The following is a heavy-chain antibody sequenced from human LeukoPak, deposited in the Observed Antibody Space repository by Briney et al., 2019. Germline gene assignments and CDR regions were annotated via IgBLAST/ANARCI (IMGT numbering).Heavy chain of an antibody. CDR2: IYYSGTT. D-gene: IGHD3-22*01. CDR3: ARVLHYYDSSGFFSPAGLDY. CDR1: GGSFSGYY. J-gene: IGHJ4*02. V-gene: IGHV4-59*01. Sequence: SETLSLTCAVYGGSFSGYYWSWIRQPPGKGLEWIGYIYYSGTTNYNPSLKSRVTISVDTSKNQFSLKLSSVTAADTAVYYCARVLHYYDSSGFFSPAGLDYWGQGTLVTVSS.